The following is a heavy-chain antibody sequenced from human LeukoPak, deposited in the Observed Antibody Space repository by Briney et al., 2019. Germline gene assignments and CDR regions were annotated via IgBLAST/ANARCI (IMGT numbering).Heavy chain of an antibody. CDR3: ARTHQLPQPYDY. Sequence: GRSLRLSCAASGFTFSSYAMHWVRQAPGKGLEWVAVISYDGSNKYYADSVKGRFTISRDNSKNTLYLQMNSLRAEDTAVYYCARTHQLPQPYDYWGQGTLVTVSS. D-gene: IGHD2-2*01. CDR2: ISYDGSNK. V-gene: IGHV3-30-3*01. CDR1: GFTFSSYA. J-gene: IGHJ4*02.